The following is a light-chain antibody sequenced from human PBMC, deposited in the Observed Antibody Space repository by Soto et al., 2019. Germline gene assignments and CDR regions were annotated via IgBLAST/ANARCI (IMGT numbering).Light chain of an antibody. CDR2: GAS. Sequence: EIVMTQSPATLSVSPRERATLSCRASQSVSSNLAWYQQKPGQAPSLLIYGASTRATGIPARFSESGSGTEFILTISGLQSEDFAVYYCQQYNNWPYAFGQGTKLEIK. CDR3: QQYNNWPYA. V-gene: IGKV3-15*01. J-gene: IGKJ2*01. CDR1: QSVSSN.